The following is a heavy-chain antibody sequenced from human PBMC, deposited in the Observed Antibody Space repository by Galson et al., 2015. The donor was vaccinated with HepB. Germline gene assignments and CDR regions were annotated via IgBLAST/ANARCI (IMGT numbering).Heavy chain of an antibody. V-gene: IGHV1-46*01. D-gene: IGHD3-10*01. Sequence: SVKVSCKASGYTFSSYYVHWVRQAPGQGLEWMGIIDPGSGSTTSAQKFQGRVTMTRDTSTSTVYMELGRLRSDDTAVYYCARDQYYGLGSYVLGAFDIWGQGTMVTVSS. CDR3: ARDQYYGLGSYVLGAFDI. CDR1: GYTFSSYY. CDR2: IDPGSGST. J-gene: IGHJ3*02.